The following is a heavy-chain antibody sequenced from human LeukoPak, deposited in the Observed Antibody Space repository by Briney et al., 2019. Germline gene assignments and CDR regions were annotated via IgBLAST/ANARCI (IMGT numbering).Heavy chain of an antibody. CDR1: GYTFTSYY. J-gene: IGHJ4*02. V-gene: IGHV1-46*01. CDR2: INPSGGST. D-gene: IGHD3-10*01. Sequence: GASVKVSCKASGYTFTSYYMHWERQAPGQGLEWMGIINPSGGSTSYAQKFQGRVTMTRDTSTSTVYMELSSLRSEDTAVYYCARESHGSANYYGSGSYYNFAYWGQGTLVTVSS. CDR3: ARESHGSANYYGSGSYYNFAY.